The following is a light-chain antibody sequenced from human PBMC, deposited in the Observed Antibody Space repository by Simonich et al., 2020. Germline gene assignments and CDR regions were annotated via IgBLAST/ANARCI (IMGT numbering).Light chain of an antibody. CDR3: QQSYSTPWT. CDR2: AAS. J-gene: IGKJ1*01. CDR1: QSISSY. V-gene: IGKV1-39*01. Sequence: DIQMTQSPSSLSASVGDRVTNTCRASQSISSYLNCYQQKPGKAPKLLIYAASSLQSGVPSRFSGSGSGTDFTLTISSLQPEDFATYYCQQSYSTPWTFGQGTKVEIK.